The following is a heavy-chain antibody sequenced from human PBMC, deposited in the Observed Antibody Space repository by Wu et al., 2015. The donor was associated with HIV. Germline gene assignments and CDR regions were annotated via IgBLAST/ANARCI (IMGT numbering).Heavy chain of an antibody. D-gene: IGHD1-1*01. CDR3: AKTNRIVTNGIDFYHYYGMDV. Sequence: QVQLVQSGAEVKKPGSSVKVSCKASGGTFKNNAINWVRQAPGEGLEWMGRITPLFDRPNYAQRFQGRVTITADESTSTAYMELSSLKSEDTAIYYCAKTNRIVTNGIDFYHYYGMDVWGQGTTVTVS. V-gene: IGHV1-69*13. J-gene: IGHJ6*02. CDR1: GGTFKNNA. CDR2: ITPLFDRP.